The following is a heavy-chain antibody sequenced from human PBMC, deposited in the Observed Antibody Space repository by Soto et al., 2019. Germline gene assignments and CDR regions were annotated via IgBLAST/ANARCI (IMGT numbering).Heavy chain of an antibody. CDR1: GFICTSYD. D-gene: IGHD2-8*02. J-gene: IGHJ3*02. CDR2: ILVDGRT. V-gene: IGHV3-23*01. CDR3: VKATATGGGAFDI. Sequence: LRLSCAASGFICTSYDMSWVRQAPGQGLEWVSTILVDGRTFYVDSVKGRFTISRDSSQNTVYLQMNSLTAGDTALYYCVKATATGGGAFDICGQGXMVTVSS.